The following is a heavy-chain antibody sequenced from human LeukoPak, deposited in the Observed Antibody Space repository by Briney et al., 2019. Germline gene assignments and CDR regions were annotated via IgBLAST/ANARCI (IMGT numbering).Heavy chain of an antibody. V-gene: IGHV3-53*01. D-gene: IGHD6-6*01. Sequence: GGSLRLSCAASGLIVSSDYLARVRQAPGKGLEWISVIYGGGATYYADSVQGRFTIFRDSSRNALYLQMNSLRVEDTAVYYCARLLPASRHYFDYWGQGTLVSVSS. J-gene: IGHJ4*02. CDR1: GLIVSSDY. CDR3: ARLLPASRHYFDY. CDR2: IYGGGAT.